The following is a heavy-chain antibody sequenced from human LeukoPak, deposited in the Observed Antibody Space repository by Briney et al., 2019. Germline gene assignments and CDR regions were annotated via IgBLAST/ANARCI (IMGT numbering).Heavy chain of an antibody. J-gene: IGHJ5*02. D-gene: IGHD3-9*01. CDR1: GYTFTSYA. CDR2: INAGNGNT. CDR3: ARDRSRGGWLLSAPNWFDP. V-gene: IGHV1-3*01. Sequence: ASVKVSCKASGYTFTSYAMHWVRQAPGQRLEWMGWINAGNGNTKYLQKFQGRVTITRDTSASTAYMELSSLRSEDTAVYYCARDRSRGGWLLSAPNWFDPWGQGTLVTVSS.